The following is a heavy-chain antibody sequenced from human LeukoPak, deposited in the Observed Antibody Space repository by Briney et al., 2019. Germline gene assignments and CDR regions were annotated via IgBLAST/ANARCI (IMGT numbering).Heavy chain of an antibody. CDR2: IRGSNGNT. CDR3: ARGAGSLYWYFDL. Sequence: GASVKVSCKASVYTFTSYGISWVRQATGQGLERMVWIRGSNGNTDYAQKLQRRVTMTIDTSTSAAYMELRSLRSDDTAVYYCARGAGSLYWYFDLWGRGTLVTVSS. V-gene: IGHV1-18*01. CDR1: VYTFTSYG. J-gene: IGHJ2*01. D-gene: IGHD6-13*01.